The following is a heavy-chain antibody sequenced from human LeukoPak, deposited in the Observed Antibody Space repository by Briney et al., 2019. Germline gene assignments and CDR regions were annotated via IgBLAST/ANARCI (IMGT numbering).Heavy chain of an antibody. D-gene: IGHD2-21*02. J-gene: IGHJ4*02. Sequence: GASVQVSFKTSGYPFTSYHMHWVRQAPGQGLEWMGIIKPIDDTTSFTQKFQGRLTMTRDTSTSTVFMELTSLRSEDTALYYCARDSGDWSVDYWGQGTLVTVSA. CDR1: GYPFTSYH. CDR3: ARDSGDWSVDY. V-gene: IGHV1-46*01. CDR2: IKPIDDTT.